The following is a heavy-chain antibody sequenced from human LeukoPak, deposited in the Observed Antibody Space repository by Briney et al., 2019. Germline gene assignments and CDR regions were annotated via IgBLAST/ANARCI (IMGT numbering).Heavy chain of an antibody. Sequence: GGSLRLSCAASGFTFSSYAMNWVRQAPGKGLEWVSAIIGTGGNTDYADSVKGRFTISRDNSKNTLYLQMNSLRADDTAVYYCAKGIAARFPLGYGTDVWGQGTTVTVSS. CDR3: AKGIAARFPLGYGTDV. CDR2: IIGTGGNT. D-gene: IGHD6-6*01. CDR1: GFTFSSYA. V-gene: IGHV3-23*01. J-gene: IGHJ6*02.